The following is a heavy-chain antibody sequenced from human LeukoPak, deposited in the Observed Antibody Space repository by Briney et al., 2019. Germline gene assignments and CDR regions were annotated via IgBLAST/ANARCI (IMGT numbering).Heavy chain of an antibody. CDR2: VYYSGST. CDR3: ARERETDGFDY. J-gene: IGHJ4*02. D-gene: IGHD1-26*01. CDR1: GGSISSSLYY. Sequence: SETLSLTCTVAGGSISSSLYYWGWMRQPPGKGLEWVGSVYYSGSTYYNSSLKSRVTMSIDTSKNQLSLMLSSVTAADTAVYYCARERETDGFDYWGQGTLVTVSS. V-gene: IGHV4-39*07.